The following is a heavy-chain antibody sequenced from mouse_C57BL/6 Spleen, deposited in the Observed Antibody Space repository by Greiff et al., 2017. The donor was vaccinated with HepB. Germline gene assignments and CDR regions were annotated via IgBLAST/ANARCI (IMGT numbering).Heavy chain of an antibody. Sequence: VQLQQSGAELVRPGASVKLSCTASGFNIKDDYMHWVKQRPEQGLEWIGWIDPENGDTEYASKFQGKATITADTSSNTAYLQLSILTSEDTAVYYCTTDYYYGSSYKAMDYWGQGTSVTVSS. CDR2: IDPENGDT. V-gene: IGHV14-4*01. J-gene: IGHJ4*01. D-gene: IGHD1-1*01. CDR1: GFNIKDDY. CDR3: TTDYYYGSSYKAMDY.